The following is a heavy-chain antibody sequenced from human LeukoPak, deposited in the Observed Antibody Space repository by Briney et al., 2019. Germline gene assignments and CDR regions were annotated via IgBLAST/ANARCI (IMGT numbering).Heavy chain of an antibody. D-gene: IGHD5-24*01. V-gene: IGHV1-2*02. CDR3: ARDGHRAPFEY. Sequence: ASVKVSCKASGYTFTGYYMHWVRQAPGQGLEWMGWINPNTGGTNYAEKFQGRVTMTRDTSITTAYMEPSRLRSDDTAVYYCARDGHRAPFEYWGQGTSVTVSS. CDR2: INPNTGGT. J-gene: IGHJ4*02. CDR1: GYTFTGYY.